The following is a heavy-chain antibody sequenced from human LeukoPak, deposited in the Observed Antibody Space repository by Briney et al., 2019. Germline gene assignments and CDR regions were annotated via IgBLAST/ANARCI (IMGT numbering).Heavy chain of an antibody. Sequence: ASVKVSCKASGYTFTSYYMHWVRQAPGQGLEWMGIINPSGGSTSYAQKFQGRVTMTEDPSTDTAYMELSSLRYEDTAVYYCATIYYYDRSDYYRLDYWGQGTLVTVSS. V-gene: IGHV1-46*01. CDR3: ATIYYYDRSDYYRLDY. J-gene: IGHJ4*02. D-gene: IGHD3-22*01. CDR1: GYTFTSYY. CDR2: INPSGGST.